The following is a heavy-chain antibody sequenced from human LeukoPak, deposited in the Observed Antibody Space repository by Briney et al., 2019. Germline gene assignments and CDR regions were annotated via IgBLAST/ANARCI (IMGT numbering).Heavy chain of an antibody. Sequence: SVKVSCKASRGTFSSYAISWVRQAPGQGLEWMGRIIPIFGTANYAQKFQSRVTITTDESTSTAYMELSSLRSEDTAVYYCARVFGRKQLDYWGQGTLVTVSS. CDR1: RGTFSSYA. CDR3: ARVFGRKQLDY. J-gene: IGHJ4*02. V-gene: IGHV1-69*05. D-gene: IGHD6-13*01. CDR2: IIPIFGTA.